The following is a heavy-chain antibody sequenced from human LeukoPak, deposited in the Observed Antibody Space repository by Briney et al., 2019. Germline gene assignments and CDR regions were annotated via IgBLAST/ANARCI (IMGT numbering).Heavy chain of an antibody. D-gene: IGHD2-15*01. V-gene: IGHV3-30*18. CDR1: GFTFSSYG. CDR3: AKGLGYCSGGSCSAGY. Sequence: KTGGSLGLSCAASGFTFSSYGMHWVRQAPGKGLEWVAVMSYDGSNKYYADSVKGRFTISRDNSKNTLYLQMNSLRAEDTAVYYCAKGLGYCSGGSCSAGYWGQGTLVTVSS. CDR2: MSYDGSNK. J-gene: IGHJ4*02.